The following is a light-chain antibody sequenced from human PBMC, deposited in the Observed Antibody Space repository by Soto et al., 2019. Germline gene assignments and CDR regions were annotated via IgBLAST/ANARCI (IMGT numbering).Light chain of an antibody. V-gene: IGKV3-20*01. CDR1: ESLSSRH. CDR2: GAF. Sequence: EVVLTQSPGTLSSSPGERGTLSCRASESLSSRHLAWYQQKPGQAPRLLIFGAFSRATGVPDRFSGSGSGRDFTLTISRLEPEDFAVYYCQVYSFGQGTRLELK. CDR3: QVYS. J-gene: IGKJ2*01.